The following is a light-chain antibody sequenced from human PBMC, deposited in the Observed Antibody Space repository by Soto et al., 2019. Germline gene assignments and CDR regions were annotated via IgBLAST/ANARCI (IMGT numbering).Light chain of an antibody. CDR2: DAS. J-gene: IGKJ1*01. CDR3: QQYGSSGT. V-gene: IGKV3-20*01. CDR1: QSVSSNY. Sequence: ELVLTQSPGTLSLSPGERATLSCRASQSVSSNYLAWYRQKPGQAPRLLIYDASSRAAGIPDRFSGSGSGTDFTLTISRLEPEDFAVYYCQQYGSSGTFGQGTRWIS.